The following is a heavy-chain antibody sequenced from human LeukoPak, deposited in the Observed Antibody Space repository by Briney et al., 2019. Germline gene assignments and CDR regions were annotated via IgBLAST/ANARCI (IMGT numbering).Heavy chain of an antibody. V-gene: IGHV1-8*01. J-gene: IGHJ4*02. CDR2: MNPNSGNT. D-gene: IGHD3-9*01. CDR3: ARGHPRRYFDWLLPHPYYFDY. CDR1: GYTFTSYD. Sequence: ASVKVSCKASGYTFTSYDINWVRQATGQGLEWMGWMNPNSGNTGYAQKFQGRVTMTRNTSISTAYMELSSLRSEDTAVYYCARGHPRRYFDWLLPHPYYFDYWGQGTLVTVSS.